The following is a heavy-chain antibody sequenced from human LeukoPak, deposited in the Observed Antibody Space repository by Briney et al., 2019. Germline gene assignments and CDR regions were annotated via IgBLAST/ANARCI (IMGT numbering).Heavy chain of an antibody. Sequence: GGSLRLSCTVSGFTVSSDSMSWVRQAPGKGLEWVSFIYSGGSTHYSDSVKGRFTISRDNSKNTLYLQMNSLRAEDTAVYYCASEVYGPGYWGQGTLVTVSS. D-gene: IGHD5/OR15-5a*01. CDR3: ASEVYGPGY. J-gene: IGHJ4*02. CDR2: IYSGGST. V-gene: IGHV3-53*01. CDR1: GFTVSSDS.